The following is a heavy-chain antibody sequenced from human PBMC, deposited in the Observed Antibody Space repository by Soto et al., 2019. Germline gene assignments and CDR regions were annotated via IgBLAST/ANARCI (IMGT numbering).Heavy chain of an antibody. CDR3: ANSYGDYVSY. CDR2: IYYSGST. CDR1: GGSISSSTYY. Sequence: QLQLQESGPGLVKPSETLSLTCTVSGGSISSSTYYWGWIRQPPGKGLEWIGSIYYSGSTYYNPSLKIRATISLDTSKNQFSLKLSSVTAADTAVYYCANSYGDYVSYWGQGTLVTVSS. V-gene: IGHV4-39*01. D-gene: IGHD4-17*01. J-gene: IGHJ4*02.